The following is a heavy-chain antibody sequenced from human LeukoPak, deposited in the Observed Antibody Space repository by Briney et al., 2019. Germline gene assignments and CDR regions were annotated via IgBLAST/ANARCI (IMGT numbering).Heavy chain of an antibody. Sequence: AGGSLRLSCAASGFTFSSYWMHWVRQAPGKGLVWVSRINSDGSSTSYADSVKGRFIISRDNAKNTLYLQMNSLRAEDTAVYYCARDEVSWELLEGGEGYFDHWAREPWSPSPQ. CDR1: GFTFSSYW. V-gene: IGHV3-74*01. D-gene: IGHD1-26*01. CDR2: INSDGSST. CDR3: ARDEVSWELLEGGEGYFDH. J-gene: IGHJ4*02.